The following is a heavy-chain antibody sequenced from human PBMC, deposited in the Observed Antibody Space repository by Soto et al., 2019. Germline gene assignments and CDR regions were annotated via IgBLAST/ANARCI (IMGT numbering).Heavy chain of an antibody. CDR1: GDTFSSFA. CDR3: ARDRIAGSKYYYGMDV. CDR2: IIPIFGTE. J-gene: IGHJ6*02. Sequence: QVQLVQSGAEVKKPGSSVRVSCKASGDTFSSFAISWVRQAPGQGLEWMGEIIPIFGTENYAQKFQGRVTITADESPSTAYMELSSLRSEDTAVYYCARDRIAGSKYYYGMDVWGQGTTVTVSS. D-gene: IGHD6-13*01. V-gene: IGHV1-69*01.